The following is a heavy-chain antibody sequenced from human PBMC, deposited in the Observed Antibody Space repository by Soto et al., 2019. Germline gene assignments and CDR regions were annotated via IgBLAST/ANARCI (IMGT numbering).Heavy chain of an antibody. Sequence: QVKLQESGPGLVKPSQTLSLSCTVSGGSIRSGGYYWSWIRQHPGKGLEWIGYIYYSGGTDYNPSLKSRVTMSLATSKNQFSLRLTAVTAADTAFYFCATMHDYGEYAPFDNWGQGTLVTVAT. V-gene: IGHV4-31*03. J-gene: IGHJ4*02. CDR2: IYYSGGT. CDR1: GGSIRSGGYY. CDR3: ATMHDYGEYAPFDN. D-gene: IGHD4-17*01.